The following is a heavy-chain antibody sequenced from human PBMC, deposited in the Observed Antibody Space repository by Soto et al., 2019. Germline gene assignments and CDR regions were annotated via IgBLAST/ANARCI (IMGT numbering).Heavy chain of an antibody. V-gene: IGHV4-34*01. CDR2: INHSGST. Sequence: TSETLSLTCAVYGGSFSGYYWSWIRQPPGKGLEWIGEINHSGSTNYNPSLKSRVTISVDTSKNQFSLKLSSVTAADTAVYYCARRLAYYDFWSGTGNWFDPWGQGTLVTVSS. CDR1: GGSFSGYY. D-gene: IGHD3-3*01. J-gene: IGHJ5*02. CDR3: ARRLAYYDFWSGTGNWFDP.